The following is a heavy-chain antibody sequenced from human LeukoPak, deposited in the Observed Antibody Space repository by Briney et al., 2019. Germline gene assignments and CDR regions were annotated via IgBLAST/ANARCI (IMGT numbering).Heavy chain of an antibody. CDR2: IKSKTDGGTT. CDR1: GFTFSNAW. V-gene: IGHV3-15*01. D-gene: IGHD3-10*01. CDR3: TTEMVRGVITLDY. Sequence: PGGSLRLSCAASGFTFSNAWMSWVRQAPGKGLEWVGRIKSKTDGGTTVYAAPVKGRFTISRDDSKNTLYLQMNSLKTEDTAVYYCTTEMVRGVITLDYWGQGTLVTVSS. J-gene: IGHJ4*02.